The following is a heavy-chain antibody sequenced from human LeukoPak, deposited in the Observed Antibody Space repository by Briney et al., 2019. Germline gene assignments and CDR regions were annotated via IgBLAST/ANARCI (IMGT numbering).Heavy chain of an antibody. CDR3: VRESEYYFDHSASFDY. Sequence: GGSLRLSCAASGFTFTAYLIHWVRQAPGKGLEWVAVMSSDGNAMFYADSVKGRFTISRDNPKNTLYLQMNSLRAEGTAVYYCVRESEYYFDHSASFDYWGQGTLVTVSS. D-gene: IGHD3-22*01. J-gene: IGHJ4*02. CDR1: GFTFTAYL. CDR2: MSSDGNAM. V-gene: IGHV3-30-3*01.